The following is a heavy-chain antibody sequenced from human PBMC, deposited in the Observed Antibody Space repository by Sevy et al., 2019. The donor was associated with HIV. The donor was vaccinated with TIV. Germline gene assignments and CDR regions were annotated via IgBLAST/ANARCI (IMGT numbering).Heavy chain of an antibody. CDR1: GFTFSSYS. V-gene: IGHV3-48*02. Sequence: GGSLRLSCAASGFTFSSYSMNWVRQAPGKGLEWVSYISSSSSTIYYADSVKGRFTISRDNAKNSLYLQMNSLRDEDTAVYYCARDGYDYVWGSYRPTFDYWGQGTLVTVSS. D-gene: IGHD3-16*02. CDR3: ARDGYDYVWGSYRPTFDY. CDR2: ISSSSSTI. J-gene: IGHJ4*02.